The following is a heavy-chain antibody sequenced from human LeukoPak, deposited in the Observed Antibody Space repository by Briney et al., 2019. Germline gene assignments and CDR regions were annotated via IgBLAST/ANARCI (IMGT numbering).Heavy chain of an antibody. CDR1: GGSISNNNYY. D-gene: IGHD1-26*01. CDR3: ASLRERSYYARGFDY. V-gene: IGHV4-39*01. J-gene: IGHJ4*02. Sequence: TSGTLSLTCPSAGGSISNNNYYWGWIRQPPGKGLEWIGSMYYSGSTYYNPSLRSRVTISVDTSKNQFSLKLSSVTAADTAVYYCASLRERSYYARGFDYWGQGTLVTVSS. CDR2: MYYSGST.